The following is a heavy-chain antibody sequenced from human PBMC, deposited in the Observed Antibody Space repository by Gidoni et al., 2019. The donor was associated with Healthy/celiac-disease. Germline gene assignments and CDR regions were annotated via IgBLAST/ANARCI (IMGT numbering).Heavy chain of an antibody. V-gene: IGHV4-39*01. CDR3: ASSIYDSSGYYYAGWFDP. D-gene: IGHD3-22*01. J-gene: IGHJ5*02. CDR2: IYYGGST. Sequence: QLQLQESGPGLVKPSETLSLTCTVSDGSISSSSYYWGWIRQPPGKGLEWIGSIYYGGSTYYNPSIKSRVTISVDTSKNQFSLKLSSVTAADTAVYYCASSIYDSSGYYYAGWFDPWGQGTLVTVSS. CDR1: DGSISSSSYY.